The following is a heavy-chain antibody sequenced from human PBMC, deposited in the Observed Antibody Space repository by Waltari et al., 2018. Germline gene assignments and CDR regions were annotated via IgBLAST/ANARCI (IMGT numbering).Heavy chain of an antibody. CDR1: GGTFSSYA. CDR3: ADSYGYALRCDY. V-gene: IGHV1-69*05. J-gene: IGHJ4*01. Sequence: QVQLVQSGAEVKKPGSSVKVSCKASGGTFSSYAISWVRQAPGQGLEWMGGLIPSTGTANQAYKCRGRVTVTTDESTGTVDMGMRRLGAEAVYLYYGADSYGYALRCDYWGQGTMVTVSS. D-gene: IGHD5-18*01. CDR2: LIPSTGTA.